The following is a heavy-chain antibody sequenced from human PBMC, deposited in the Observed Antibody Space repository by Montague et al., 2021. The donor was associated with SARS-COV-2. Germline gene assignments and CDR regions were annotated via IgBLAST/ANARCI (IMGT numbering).Heavy chain of an antibody. Sequence: SLRLSCAASGFTFSNFWMHWVRQAPGKGLVWVSRINSDGSTTNYADSVKGRFTISRDNAKNTLYLQMNSLRAEDTAVHYCAGGGLWFGPWGQGTLVTVSS. V-gene: IGHV3-74*01. D-gene: IGHD3-10*01. CDR2: INSDGSTT. CDR1: GFTFSNFW. CDR3: AGGGLWFGP. J-gene: IGHJ5*02.